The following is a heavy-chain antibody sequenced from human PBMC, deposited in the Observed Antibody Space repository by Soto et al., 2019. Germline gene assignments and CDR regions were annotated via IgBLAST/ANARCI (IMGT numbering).Heavy chain of an antibody. J-gene: IGHJ4*02. Sequence: QVQLVESGGGVVQPGRSLRLSCAGAGFTFRWFGMNWVRQAPGKGLEWVARISNDGSNEYYVDSVKGRFTISRDNSKNTLYLQMDSLIAEDTAVYYGAKGEVRGIIPDYFDYWCLGTLVTVSS. D-gene: IGHD3-10*01. CDR1: GFTFRWFG. CDR2: ISNDGSNE. CDR3: AKGEVRGIIPDYFDY. V-gene: IGHV3-30*18.